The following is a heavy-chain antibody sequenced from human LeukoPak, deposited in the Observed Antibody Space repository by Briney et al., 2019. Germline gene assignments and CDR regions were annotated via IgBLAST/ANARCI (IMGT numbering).Heavy chain of an antibody. CDR3: ARGVLVGATRKFDY. J-gene: IGHJ4*02. V-gene: IGHV4-34*01. CDR2: INHSGST. CDR1: GGSFSGYY. D-gene: IGHD1-26*01. Sequence: SETLSLTCAVYGGSFSGYYWSWIRQPPGKGLEWIGEINHSGSTNYNPSLKSRVTISVDTSKNQFSLKLSFVTAADTAVYYCARGVLVGATRKFDYWGQGTLGTVSS.